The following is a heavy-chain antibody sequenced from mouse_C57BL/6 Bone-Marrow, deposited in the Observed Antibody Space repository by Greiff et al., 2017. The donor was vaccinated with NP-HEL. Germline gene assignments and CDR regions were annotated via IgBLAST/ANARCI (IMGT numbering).Heavy chain of an antibody. J-gene: IGHJ3*01. V-gene: IGHV5-17*01. D-gene: IGHD2-5*01. CDR1: GFTFSDYG. Sequence: EVHLVESGGGLVKPGGSLKLSCAASGFTFSDYGMHWVRQAPEKGLEWVAYISSGSSTIYYADTVKGRFTISRDNAKNTLFLQMTSLRSEDTAMYYCARSYYSNLFAYWGQGTLVTVSA. CDR2: ISSGSSTI. CDR3: ARSYYSNLFAY.